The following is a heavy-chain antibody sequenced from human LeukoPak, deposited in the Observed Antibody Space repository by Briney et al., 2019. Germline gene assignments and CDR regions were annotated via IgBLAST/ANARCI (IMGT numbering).Heavy chain of an antibody. CDR1: GFTFTSYA. Sequence: PGGSLRLSCAASGFTFTSYAMGWVRQAPGKGLEWVSSVSGSGDGTYYADSVKGRFTISRDNSKKTLDLHMDSLRAEDTAVYYCAKERLGGNYGDYAVDYWGQGTTVTVSS. V-gene: IGHV3-23*01. J-gene: IGHJ4*02. CDR3: AKERLGGNYGDYAVDY. CDR2: VSGSGDGT. D-gene: IGHD4-17*01.